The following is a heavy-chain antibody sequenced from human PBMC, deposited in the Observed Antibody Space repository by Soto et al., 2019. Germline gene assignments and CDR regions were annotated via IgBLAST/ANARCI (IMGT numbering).Heavy chain of an antibody. CDR2: IGGAGNDI. Sequence: GGSLRLSCAASGFAFSNFHMNWVRQAPGKGLQWVSTIGGAGNDIHYADSVKGRFTVSRDNSKNTLLLQMDGLRDDDTAIYYCVKRYSSAWEAGMDVWGRGTTVTVSS. CDR1: GFAFSNFH. D-gene: IGHD6-19*01. V-gene: IGHV3-23*01. CDR3: VKRYSSAWEAGMDV. J-gene: IGHJ6*02.